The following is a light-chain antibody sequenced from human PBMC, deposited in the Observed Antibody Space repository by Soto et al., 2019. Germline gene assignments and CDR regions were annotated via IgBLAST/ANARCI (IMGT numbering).Light chain of an antibody. CDR2: DVS. J-gene: IGLJ1*01. CDR3: SSYTSSSTPWV. V-gene: IGLV2-14*01. Sequence: QSVLTQPASVSGSPGQSITISCTGNSSDFGGYNYVSWYQQHPGKAPKLMIYDVSNRPSGVSNRFSGSKSGNTASLTISGLQAEDEADYYCSSYTSSSTPWVFGTGTKVTVL. CDR1: SSDFGGYNY.